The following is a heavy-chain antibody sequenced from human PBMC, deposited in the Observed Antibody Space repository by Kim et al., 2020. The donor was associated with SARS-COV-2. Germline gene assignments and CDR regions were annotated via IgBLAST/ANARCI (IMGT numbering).Heavy chain of an antibody. Sequence: GGSLRLSCAASGFTFSDYYMHWIRQAPGKGLEWVSSISSSSSYTNYADSVKGRFTISRDNAKNSLYLQMNSLRAEDTAVYYCAGVSSGWPDYWGQGTLVTVSS. CDR1: GFTFSDYY. V-gene: IGHV3-11*05. J-gene: IGHJ4*02. D-gene: IGHD6-19*01. CDR3: AGVSSGWPDY. CDR2: ISSSSSYT.